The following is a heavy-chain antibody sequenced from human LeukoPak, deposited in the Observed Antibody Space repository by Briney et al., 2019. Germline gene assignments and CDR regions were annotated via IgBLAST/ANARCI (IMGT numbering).Heavy chain of an antibody. CDR3: ARDPNGDYVGAFEM. D-gene: IGHD4-17*01. J-gene: IGHJ3*02. Sequence: GGSLRLSCAASGFTFTNYAMIWVRQAPGRGLEWVSAIRSGGDGTLYADSVKGRFAISRDNSKNTLFLQMNNMRAEDTAVYYCARDPNGDYVGAFEMWGPGTKVTVS. CDR1: GFTFTNYA. V-gene: IGHV3-23*01. CDR2: IRSGGDGT.